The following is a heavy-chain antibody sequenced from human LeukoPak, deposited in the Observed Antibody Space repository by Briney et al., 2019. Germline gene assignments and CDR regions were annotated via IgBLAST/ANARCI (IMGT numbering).Heavy chain of an antibody. D-gene: IGHD2-2*02. CDR2: IYYSGGT. V-gene: IGHV4-39*02. CDR3: ARARLGDIVVVPAAIGGYYFDY. J-gene: IGHJ4*02. Sequence: SETLSLTCTVSGGSISSSSYYWGWIRQPPGKGLEWIGSIYYSGGTYYNPSLESRLTISVDTSNNRFSLKLKSVTAADTAVYYCARARLGDIVVVPAAIGGYYFDYWGQGTLVTASS. CDR1: GGSISSSSYY.